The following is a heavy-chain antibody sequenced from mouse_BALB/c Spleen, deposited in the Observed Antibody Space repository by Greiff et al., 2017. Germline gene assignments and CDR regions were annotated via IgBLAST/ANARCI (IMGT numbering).Heavy chain of an antibody. J-gene: IGHJ4*01. Sequence: VQLQQSGAELVRSGASVKLSCTASGFNIKDYYMHWVKQRPEQGLEWIGWIDPENGDTEYAPKFQGKATMTADTSSNTAYLQLSSLTSEDTAVYYSNACNYYAMDYWGQGTSVTVSS. CDR1: GFNIKDYY. CDR2: IDPENGDT. V-gene: IGHV14-4*02. CDR3: NACNYYAMDY. D-gene: IGHD2-1*01.